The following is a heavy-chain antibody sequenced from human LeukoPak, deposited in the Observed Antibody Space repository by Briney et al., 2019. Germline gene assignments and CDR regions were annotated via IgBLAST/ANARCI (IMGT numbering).Heavy chain of an antibody. V-gene: IGHV3-66*01. CDR3: ARLGGGTWFDY. Sequence: PGGSLRLSCAASGFTVSSDYMSWARQAPGKGLEWVSVIYRGGSTYYADSVKGRFTISRDNSKNTVYLQMNSLRAEDTAVYCCARLGGGTWFDYWGQGILVTVSS. D-gene: IGHD2-15*01. CDR1: GFTVSSDY. J-gene: IGHJ4*02. CDR2: IYRGGST.